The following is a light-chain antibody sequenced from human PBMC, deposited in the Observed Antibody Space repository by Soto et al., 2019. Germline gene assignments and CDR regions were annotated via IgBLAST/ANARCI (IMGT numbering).Light chain of an antibody. CDR2: GAS. J-gene: IGKJ4*01. V-gene: IGKV3-15*01. Sequence: EIVMTQSPATLSVSPGERATLSCRASQSVSSNLAWYQQKPGQAPSLLIYGASTRATGTPARFSGSGSGTEFTLTIRSLQSEDVAVYYCQQYIRWPLTFGGGTKVEIK. CDR1: QSVSSN. CDR3: QQYIRWPLT.